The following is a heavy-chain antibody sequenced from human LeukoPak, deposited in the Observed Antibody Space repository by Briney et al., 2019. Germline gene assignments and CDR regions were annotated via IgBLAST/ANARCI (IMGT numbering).Heavy chain of an antibody. V-gene: IGHV4-59*01. CDR1: GGSISSYY. CDR2: IYHSGST. CDR3: ARAITIGGLFDY. Sequence: SETLSLTCTVSGGSISSYYWGWIRQPPGKGLEWIGYIYHSGSTNYNPSLKSRVTISVDTSKNQFSLKLSSVTAADTAVYYCARAITIGGLFDYWGQGTLVTVSS. D-gene: IGHD3-16*01. J-gene: IGHJ4*02.